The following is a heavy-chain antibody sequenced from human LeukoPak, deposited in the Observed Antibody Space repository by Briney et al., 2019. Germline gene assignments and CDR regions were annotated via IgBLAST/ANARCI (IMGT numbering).Heavy chain of an antibody. V-gene: IGHV4-34*01. CDR3: ARASRDYGDYVGSDY. CDR1: GGSFSGYY. D-gene: IGHD4-17*01. CDR2: INHSGST. Sequence: SETLSLTCAVYGGSFSGYYWSWIRQPPGKGLEWIGEINHSGSTNYNPSLKSRVTISVDTSKNQFSLKLSSVTAADTAVYYCARASRDYGDYVGSDYWGQGTLVTVSS. J-gene: IGHJ4*02.